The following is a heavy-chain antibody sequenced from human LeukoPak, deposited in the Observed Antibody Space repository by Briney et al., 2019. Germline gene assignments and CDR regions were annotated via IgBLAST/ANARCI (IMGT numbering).Heavy chain of an antibody. V-gene: IGHV3-30*02. J-gene: IGHJ3*02. CDR1: GFTFSSYG. D-gene: IGHD6-13*01. CDR2: IRYDGSNK. Sequence: GGSLRLSCAASGFTFSSYGMNWVRQAPGKGLEWVAFIRYDGSNKYYADSVKGRFTISRDNPKNTLYLQMNSLRAEDTAVYYCAKEWQIAAAGPDAFDIWGQGTMVTVSS. CDR3: AKEWQIAAAGPDAFDI.